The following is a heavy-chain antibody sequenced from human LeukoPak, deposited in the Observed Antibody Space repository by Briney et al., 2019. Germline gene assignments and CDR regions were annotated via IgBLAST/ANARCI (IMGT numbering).Heavy chain of an antibody. CDR3: ATTSNNWNYLWFDP. V-gene: IGHV1-24*01. CDR1: GYTLTELS. J-gene: IGHJ5*02. CDR2: FDPEDGET. Sequence: ASVTVSCKVSGYTLTELSMHWVRQAPGKGLEWMGGFDPEDGETIYAQKFQGRVTMTEDTSTDTAYMELSSLRSEDTAVYYCATTSNNWNYLWFDPWGQGTLVTVSS. D-gene: IGHD1-7*01.